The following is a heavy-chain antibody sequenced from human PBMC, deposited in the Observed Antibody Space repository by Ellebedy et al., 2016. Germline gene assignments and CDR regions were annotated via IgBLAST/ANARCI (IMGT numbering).Heavy chain of an antibody. J-gene: IGHJ4*02. D-gene: IGHD4/OR15-4a*01. CDR3: AKGTMDYFYH. CDR2: ISWDSAVI. CDR1: GLTFNDYA. V-gene: IGHV3-9*01. Sequence: SLKISXAGSGLTFNDYALNWVRQAPGKGLEWVSGISWDSAVIGYGGSVKGRFTISKDSAKNYLYLQMNSLRPEDTAFYYCAKGTMDYFYHWGQGTLVTVSS.